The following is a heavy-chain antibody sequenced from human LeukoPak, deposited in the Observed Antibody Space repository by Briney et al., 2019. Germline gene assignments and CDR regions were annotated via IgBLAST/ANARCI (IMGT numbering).Heavy chain of an antibody. J-gene: IGHJ4*02. CDR1: GGTFSSYA. CDR2: IIPIFGTA. D-gene: IGHD6-13*01. Sequence: GASVKVSCKASGGTFSSYAISWVRQAPGQGLEWMGGIIPIFGTANYAQKFQGRVTMTEDTSTDTAYMELSSLRSEDTAVYYCATDSSSWTVNRYFDYWGQGTLVTVSS. CDR3: ATDSSSWTVNRYFDY. V-gene: IGHV1-69*06.